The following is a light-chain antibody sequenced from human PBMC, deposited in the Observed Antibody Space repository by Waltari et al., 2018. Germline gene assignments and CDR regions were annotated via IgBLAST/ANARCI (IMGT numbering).Light chain of an antibody. CDR1: RSTVGNNY. Sequence: QSVLTQPPSVSAAPGQKVAISCSGSRSTVGNNYVSWYQQLPGKTPKLLIYENNKRPSGIPDRFSGSKSGTSATLDISGLQTGDEADYYCGTWDSRLSAGFLVFGGGTKLTVL. V-gene: IGLV1-51*02. CDR3: GTWDSRLSAGFLV. J-gene: IGLJ3*02. CDR2: ENN.